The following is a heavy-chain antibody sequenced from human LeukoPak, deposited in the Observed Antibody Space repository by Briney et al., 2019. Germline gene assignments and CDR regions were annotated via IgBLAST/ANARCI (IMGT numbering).Heavy chain of an antibody. D-gene: IGHD4-17*01. CDR3: ARTMTTVTHVFDY. V-gene: IGHV4-34*01. J-gene: IGHJ4*02. Sequence: KASETLSLTCAVYGGSFSGYYWSWIRQPPGKGLEWIGEINHSGSTNYNPSLKSRVTISVDTSKNQFSLKLSSVTAADTAVYYCARTMTTVTHVFDYWGQGTLVTVSS. CDR2: INHSGST. CDR1: GGSFSGYY.